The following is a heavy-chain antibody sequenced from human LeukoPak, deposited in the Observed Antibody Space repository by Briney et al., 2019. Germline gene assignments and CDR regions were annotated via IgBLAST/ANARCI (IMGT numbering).Heavy chain of an antibody. CDR3: ARDIYDSGDFRGDF. D-gene: IGHD3-22*01. CDR1: GFDFGDYT. V-gene: IGHV3-43*01. Sequence: PGGSLRLSCAVSGFDFGDYTMHWVRQPPGKGLEWVSLISWNSGSIKYTESVKGRFTISRDNSKSSLYLQMSSLRTEDTALYYCARDIYDSGDFRGDFWGQGTLVTVSS. CDR2: ISWNSGSI. J-gene: IGHJ4*02.